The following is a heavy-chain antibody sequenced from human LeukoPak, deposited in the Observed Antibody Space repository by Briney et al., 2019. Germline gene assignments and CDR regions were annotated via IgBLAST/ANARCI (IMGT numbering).Heavy chain of an antibody. D-gene: IGHD2-2*01. CDR2: IIPIFGTA. CDR1: GGTFSSYA. Sequence: SVKVSCRASGGTFSSYAISWVRQAPGQGLEWMGGIIPIFGTANYAQKFQGRVTITADESTSTAYMELSSLRSEDTAVYYCAVEPAAHGGDAFDIWGQGTMVTVSS. CDR3: AVEPAAHGGDAFDI. J-gene: IGHJ3*02. V-gene: IGHV1-69*13.